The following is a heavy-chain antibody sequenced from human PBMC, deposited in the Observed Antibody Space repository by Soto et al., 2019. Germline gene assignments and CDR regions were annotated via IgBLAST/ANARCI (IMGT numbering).Heavy chain of an antibody. J-gene: IGHJ4*02. CDR1: GFTFSSYT. CDR3: ARGYSSGDY. CDR2: ISSSSSYI. D-gene: IGHD6-19*01. V-gene: IGHV3-21*01. Sequence: EVQLVESGGGLVKPGGSLRLSCAASGFTFSSYTMNWVRQAPGKGLEWVSSISSSSSYIYYADSVKGRFTISRDNAKNSLSLQMSSLRVADTAVYYCARGYSSGDYWGQGTLVTVSS.